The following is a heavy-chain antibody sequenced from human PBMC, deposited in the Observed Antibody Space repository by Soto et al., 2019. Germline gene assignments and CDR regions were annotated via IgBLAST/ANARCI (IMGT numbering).Heavy chain of an antibody. CDR2: IYYSGST. V-gene: IGHV4-31*03. Sequence: SETLSLTCTVSGTSISSGGSYWSWIRQHPGKGLEWIGYIYYSGSTYYNPSLKSRVTISVDTSKNQFSLKLTSVTAADTAVYYCARDRQGDYGDYNYYYCGMDVWGKGTTVT. J-gene: IGHJ6*04. CDR3: ARDRQGDYGDYNYYYCGMDV. CDR1: GTSISSGGSY. D-gene: IGHD4-17*01.